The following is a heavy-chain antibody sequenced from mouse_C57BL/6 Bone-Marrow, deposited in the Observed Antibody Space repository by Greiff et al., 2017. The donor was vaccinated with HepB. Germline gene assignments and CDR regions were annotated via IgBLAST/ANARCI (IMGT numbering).Heavy chain of an antibody. V-gene: IGHV3-5*01. CDR3: ARESDPGYFDV. Sequence: DVKLQESGPGLVKPSQTVFLTCTVTGISITTGNYRWSWIRQFPGNKLEWIGYIYYSGTITYNPSLTSRTTITRDTPKNQFFLEMNSLTAEDTATYYCARESDPGYFDVWGTGTTVTVSS. CDR1: GISITTGNYR. J-gene: IGHJ1*03. CDR2: IYYSGTI.